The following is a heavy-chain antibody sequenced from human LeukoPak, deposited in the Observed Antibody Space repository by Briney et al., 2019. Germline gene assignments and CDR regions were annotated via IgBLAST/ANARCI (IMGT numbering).Heavy chain of an antibody. CDR1: GFTFSSYS. V-gene: IGHV3-21*01. CDR3: ARDSIYDYVWGSYRYEDDY. CDR2: ISSSSSYI. J-gene: IGHJ4*02. Sequence: PGGSLRLSCAASGFTFSSYSMNWVRQAPGKGLEWVSSISSSSSYIYYADSVKGRFTISRDNAKNSLYLQMNSLRAEDTAVYYCARDSIYDYVWGSYRYEDDYWGQGTLVTVSS. D-gene: IGHD3-16*02.